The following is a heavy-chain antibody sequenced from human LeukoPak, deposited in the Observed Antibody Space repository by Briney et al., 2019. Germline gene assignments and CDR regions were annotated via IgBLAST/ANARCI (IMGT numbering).Heavy chain of an antibody. CDR2: INHSGST. J-gene: IGHJ3*02. CDR3: AREGSRRDAFDI. V-gene: IGHV4-34*01. Sequence: SETLSLTCAVYGGSFSGYYWSWIRQPPGKGLEWIGEINHSGSTNYNPSLKSRVTMSVDTSKNQFSLKLSPVTAADTAVYYCAREGSRRDAFDIWGQGTMVTVSS. CDR1: GGSFSGYY.